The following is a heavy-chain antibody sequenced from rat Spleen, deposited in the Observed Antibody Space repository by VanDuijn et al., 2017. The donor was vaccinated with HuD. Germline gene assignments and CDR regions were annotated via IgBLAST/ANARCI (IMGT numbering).Heavy chain of an antibody. CDR2: ISYDGSST. Sequence: EVQLVESGGGLVQPGRSLKLSCAASGFTFSDYNMAWVRQAPKKGLEWVATISYDGSSTYYRDSVKGRFTISRDNAKSTLYLQMDSLRSEDTATFSCARHIDPCMAYVMDAWGQGASVTVSS. D-gene: IGHD1-4*01. CDR3: ARHIDPCMAYVMDA. J-gene: IGHJ4*01. V-gene: IGHV5-7*01. CDR1: GFTFSDYN.